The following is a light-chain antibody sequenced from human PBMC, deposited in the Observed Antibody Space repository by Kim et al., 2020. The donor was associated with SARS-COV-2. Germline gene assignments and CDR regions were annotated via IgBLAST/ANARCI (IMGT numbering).Light chain of an antibody. CDR3: QQYYSGSRA. V-gene: IGKV1-5*03. CDR1: QGVSDW. CDR2: KAS. J-gene: IGKJ1*01. Sequence: DIQMTQSPSTLSASVGDRVTITCRASQGVSDWLAWYQQKPGKPPKLLIYKASKLEDGVPSRFSATESGTAFTLTINSLQPDDFATYYCQQYYSGSRAFGQGTKVEIK.